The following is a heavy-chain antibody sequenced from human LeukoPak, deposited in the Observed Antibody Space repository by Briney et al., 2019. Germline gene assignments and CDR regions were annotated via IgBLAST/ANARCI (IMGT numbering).Heavy chain of an antibody. D-gene: IGHD3-3*01. CDR2: ISYDGSNK. J-gene: IGHJ4*02. V-gene: IGHV3-30*18. CDR3: AKDRSYYDFWSGYSNQDY. CDR1: GFTFSSYG. Sequence: AGGSLRLSCAASGFTFSSYGMHWVRQAPGKGLEWVAVISYDGSNKYYADSVKGRFTISRDNSKNTLYLQMNSLRAEDTAVYYCAKDRSYYDFWSGYSNQDYWGQGTLVTVSS.